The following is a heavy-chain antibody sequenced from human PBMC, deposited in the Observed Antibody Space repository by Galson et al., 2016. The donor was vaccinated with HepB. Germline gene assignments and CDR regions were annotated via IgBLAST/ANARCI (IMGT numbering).Heavy chain of an antibody. Sequence: SLRLSCAASGFMFTTYSVNWVRQAPGKGLEWVSSISSNGGFIYYADSVKGRFSVSRDNAKNSLFLQMNSLRADDTAVYYCARGPFGSGIYYLGFWGQGTLVTVSS. D-gene: IGHD3-10*01. V-gene: IGHV3-21*01. CDR3: ARGPFGSGIYYLGF. J-gene: IGHJ4*02. CDR2: ISSNGGFI. CDR1: GFMFTTYS.